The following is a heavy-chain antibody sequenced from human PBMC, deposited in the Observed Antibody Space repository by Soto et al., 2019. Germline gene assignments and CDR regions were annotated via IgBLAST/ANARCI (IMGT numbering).Heavy chain of an antibody. Sequence: SETLSLTCAVSSGSISSSNWWSWVRQPPGKGLEWIGEIYHSGSTNYNPSLKSRVTISVDKSKNQFSLKLSSVTAADTAVYYCARIDDYYYYYMGVWGKGTTVTVSS. CDR3: ARIDDYYYYYMGV. CDR2: IYHSGST. J-gene: IGHJ6*03. V-gene: IGHV4-4*02. CDR1: SGSISSSNW.